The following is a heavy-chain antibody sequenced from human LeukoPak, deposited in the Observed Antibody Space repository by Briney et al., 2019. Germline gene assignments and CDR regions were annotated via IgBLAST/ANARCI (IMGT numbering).Heavy chain of an antibody. J-gene: IGHJ5*02. Sequence: PGGSLRLSCAASGFTFSSYSMNWVRQAPGKGLEWVSSISSSSSYIYYADSVKGRFTISRDNAKNSLYLQMNSLRAEDTAVYYCARVTPYCSGGSCYPGWFDPWGQGTLVTVSS. D-gene: IGHD2-15*01. V-gene: IGHV3-21*01. CDR1: GFTFSSYS. CDR2: ISSSSSYI. CDR3: ARVTPYCSGGSCYPGWFDP.